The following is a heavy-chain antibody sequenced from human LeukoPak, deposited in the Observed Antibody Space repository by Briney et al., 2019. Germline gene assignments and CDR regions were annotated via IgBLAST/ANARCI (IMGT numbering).Heavy chain of an antibody. V-gene: IGHV3-53*01. J-gene: IGHJ4*02. CDR1: GFTFSSYG. CDR3: ARARFAAAAA. D-gene: IGHD6-13*01. CDR2: IYSGGST. Sequence: GGSLRLSCAASGFTFSSYGMSWVRQAPGKGLEWVSVIYSGGSTYYADSVKGRFTISRDNSKNTLYLQMNSLRAEDTAVYYCARARFAAAAAWGQGTLVTVSS.